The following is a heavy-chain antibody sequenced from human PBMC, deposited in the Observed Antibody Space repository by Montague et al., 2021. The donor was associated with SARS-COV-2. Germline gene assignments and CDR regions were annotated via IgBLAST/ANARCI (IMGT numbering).Heavy chain of an antibody. J-gene: IGHJ6*02. V-gene: IGHV4-34*01. D-gene: IGHD4-11*01. Sequence: SETLSLTCAVYGGSFSGYYWNWIRQSPRKGLEWIGEINHSGSTNYNPSLKSRVTIPVDTSKNQFSLKLSSVTAADTAVYYCACGEITTRGLIYYYGMDVWGQGTTVTVSS. CDR3: ACGEITTRGLIYYYGMDV. CDR2: INHSGST. CDR1: GGSFSGYY.